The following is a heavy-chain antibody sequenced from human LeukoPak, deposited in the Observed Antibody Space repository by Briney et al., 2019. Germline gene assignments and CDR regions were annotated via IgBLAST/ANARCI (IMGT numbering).Heavy chain of an antibody. Sequence: PGGSLRLSCAASGFTFSSYGMHWVRQAPGKGLEWVAVISYDGSNKYYADSVKGRFTISRDNSKNTLSLRMNSLRAEDTAVYYCAKGLGKATVTPLGYWGQGTLVTVSS. CDR3: AKGLGKATVTPLGY. CDR2: ISYDGSNK. V-gene: IGHV3-30*18. CDR1: GFTFSSYG. D-gene: IGHD4-11*01. J-gene: IGHJ4*02.